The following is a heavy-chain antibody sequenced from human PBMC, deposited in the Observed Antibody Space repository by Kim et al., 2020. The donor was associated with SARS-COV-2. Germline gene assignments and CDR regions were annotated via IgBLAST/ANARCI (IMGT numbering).Heavy chain of an antibody. J-gene: IGHJ4*02. Sequence: GGSLRLSCAASGFPFSSYAIHWVRQAPGKGLEWVALISYDGSNKYYPDSVKGRFIISRDNSKNTMYLQMNSLRAEDTAVYYCARDVEDGYNQFLDYWGQGTLVTVAS. V-gene: IGHV3-30*04. CDR2: ISYDGSNK. CDR3: ARDVEDGYNQFLDY. D-gene: IGHD5-12*01. CDR1: GFPFSSYA.